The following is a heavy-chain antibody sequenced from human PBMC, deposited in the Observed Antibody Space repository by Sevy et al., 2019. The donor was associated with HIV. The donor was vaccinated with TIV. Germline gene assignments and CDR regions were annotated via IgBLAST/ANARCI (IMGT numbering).Heavy chain of an antibody. CDR2: LSFGCGKI. CDR1: GFNFNIYS. J-gene: IGHJ4*02. D-gene: IGHD2-8*01. V-gene: IGHV3-23*01. Sequence: GGSLRLSCAVSGFNFNIYSMSWVRQAPGKGLEWVSTLSFGCGKINYADSVKRRFIISRDDSKNTLYLQMNSLRAEDTAVYFSAREGCTRPHDYWGQGTLVTVS. CDR3: AREGCTRPHDY.